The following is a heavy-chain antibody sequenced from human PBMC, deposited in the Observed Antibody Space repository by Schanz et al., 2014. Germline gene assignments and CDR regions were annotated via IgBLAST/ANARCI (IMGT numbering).Heavy chain of an antibody. J-gene: IGHJ5*02. V-gene: IGHV3-48*01. CDR1: GFTFSIYA. CDR3: ARPALWFGDNCFDP. Sequence: EVQLAESGGGLVQPGGSLRLSCSASGFTFSIYAMHWVRQAPGKGLEWISYITYNGGTIYYADSVKGRFTISRDNAKNSLYLEMNSLRAEDTAVYYCARPALWFGDNCFDPWGQGALVTVSS. D-gene: IGHD3-10*01. CDR2: ITYNGGTI.